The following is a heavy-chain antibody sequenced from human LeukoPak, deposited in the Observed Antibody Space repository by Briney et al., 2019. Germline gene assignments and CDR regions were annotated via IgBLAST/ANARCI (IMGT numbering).Heavy chain of an antibody. D-gene: IGHD4-17*01. CDR3: ARDRLHYGEYEKTFDY. CDR2: ITFSSSII. V-gene: IGHV3-48*01. J-gene: IGHJ4*02. Sequence: GGSLRLSCAASGFTFSNYAMRWVRQAPGKGLEWVSYITFSSSIIYYADSVKGRFTISRDNAKNSLYLQMNSLRAEDTAVYYCARDRLHYGEYEKTFDYWGQGTLVSVSS. CDR1: GFTFSNYA.